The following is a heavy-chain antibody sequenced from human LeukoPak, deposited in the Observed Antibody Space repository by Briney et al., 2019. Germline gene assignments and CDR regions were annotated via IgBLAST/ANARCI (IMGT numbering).Heavy chain of an antibody. CDR2: ISYDGRNK. Sequence: PGGSLRLSCAASRFTFSSYGMHWVRQAPGKGLEWVAVISYDGRNKNYADSVKGRFTISRDNSKNTLYLQMNSLRVEDTAVYYCAKGDSSSWQLDYWGQGILVTVSS. CDR1: RFTFSSYG. V-gene: IGHV3-30*18. J-gene: IGHJ4*02. D-gene: IGHD6-13*01. CDR3: AKGDSSSWQLDY.